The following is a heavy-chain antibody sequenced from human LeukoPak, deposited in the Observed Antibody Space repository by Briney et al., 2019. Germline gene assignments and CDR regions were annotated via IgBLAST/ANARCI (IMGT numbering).Heavy chain of an antibody. J-gene: IGHJ4*02. Sequence: GSLRLSCAASGFTFSTYWMSWVRQAPGKGLEWVANIKQDGSDKYYVDSVKGRFTISRDNAKNSLFLQMNSLRAEDTAVYYCARDPPAVLLGTYGWGQGTLVTVSS. CDR3: ARDPPAVLLGTYG. D-gene: IGHD2/OR15-2a*01. CDR1: GFTFSTYW. V-gene: IGHV3-7*01. CDR2: IKQDGSDK.